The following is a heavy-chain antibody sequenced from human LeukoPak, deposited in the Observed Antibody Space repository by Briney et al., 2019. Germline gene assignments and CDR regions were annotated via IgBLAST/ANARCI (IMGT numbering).Heavy chain of an antibody. CDR3: AREKIAAAGPRGYFDY. V-gene: IGHV4-34*01. CDR1: GGSFSGYY. D-gene: IGHD6-13*01. J-gene: IGHJ4*02. Sequence: SSETLSLTCAVSGGSFSGYYWSWIRQPPGKGLEWIGEINHSGSTNYNPSLKSRVTISVDTSKNQFSLKLSSVTAADTAVYYCAREKIAAAGPRGYFDYWGQGTLVTVSS. CDR2: INHSGST.